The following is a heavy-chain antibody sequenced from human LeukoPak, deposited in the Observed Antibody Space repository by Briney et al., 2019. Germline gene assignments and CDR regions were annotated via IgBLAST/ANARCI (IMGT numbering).Heavy chain of an antibody. CDR2: IYSGGSS. D-gene: IGHD4-17*01. CDR1: GITFSSYV. V-gene: IGHV3-53*01. J-gene: IGHJ4*02. CDR3: ARAFGDYGDPVSRFDY. Sequence: GGSLRLSCAASGITFSSYVMSWVRQAPGKGLEWVSVIYSGGSSYYADSVKGRFTISRDNSKSTLYLQMNSLRAEDTAVYYCARAFGDYGDPVSRFDYWGQGTLVTVSS.